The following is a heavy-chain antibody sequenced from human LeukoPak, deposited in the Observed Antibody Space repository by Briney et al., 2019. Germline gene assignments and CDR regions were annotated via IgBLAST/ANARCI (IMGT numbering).Heavy chain of an antibody. V-gene: IGHV3-23*01. CDR2: ISGSGGST. J-gene: IGHJ3*02. CDR1: GGSFNSYY. D-gene: IGHD4-17*01. CDR3: AKDVYGDYFITDAFDI. Sequence: ETLSLTCAVYGGSFNSYYWTWVRQAPGKGLEWVSTISGSGGSTSYADSVKGRLIISRDNSKNTLYLQMNSLGAEDTALYYCAKDVYGDYFITDAFDIWGQGTMVTVSS.